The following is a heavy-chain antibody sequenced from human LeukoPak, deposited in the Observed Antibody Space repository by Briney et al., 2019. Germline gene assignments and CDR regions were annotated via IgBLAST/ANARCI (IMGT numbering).Heavy chain of an antibody. CDR1: GFAFSSYW. J-gene: IGHJ4*02. D-gene: IGHD1-20*01. V-gene: IGHV3-7*01. CDR3: VRHLSGNGDY. CDR2: IKQDGSDK. Sequence: GGSLRLSCAVSGFAFSSYWMGWVRQAPGKGLEWVANIKQDGSDKIYVDSVKGRFTTSRDNAKNSLFVQMNSLRADDTAVYYCVRHLSGNGDYWGQGTLVTVSS.